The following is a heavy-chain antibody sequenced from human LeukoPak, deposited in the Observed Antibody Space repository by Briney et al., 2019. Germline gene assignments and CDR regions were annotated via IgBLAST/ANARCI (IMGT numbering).Heavy chain of an antibody. CDR2: ISTYNGNT. CDR1: GYTFTNYG. CDR3: ARVGPGNGFGI. V-gene: IGHV1-18*01. Sequence: ASVKVSCKASGYTFTNYGINWVRQAPGQGLELLGWISTYNGNTKYVQKFQGRVTMTTDRSTSTAYMELRSLRSDDTAVYYCARVGPGNGFGIWGQGTMVTVSS. J-gene: IGHJ3*02.